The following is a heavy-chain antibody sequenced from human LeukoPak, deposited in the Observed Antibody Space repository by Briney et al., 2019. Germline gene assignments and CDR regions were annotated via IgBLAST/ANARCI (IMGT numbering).Heavy chain of an antibody. CDR2: IRSIGGYI. V-gene: IGHV3-21*01. CDR1: GVTFCSDS. J-gene: IGHJ6*02. Sequence: GGSLRLSCAASGVTFCSDSIGWVRHGPGGGRGWGSWIRSIGGYIDYAGSVNGRVTVSRDNAENSLYLQMNSLRNEDTAVYYCARVDCRRGSCSGRGYNYYGMGVWGQGTTVTVSS. D-gene: IGHD2-15*01. CDR3: ARVDCRRGSCSGRGYNYYGMGV.